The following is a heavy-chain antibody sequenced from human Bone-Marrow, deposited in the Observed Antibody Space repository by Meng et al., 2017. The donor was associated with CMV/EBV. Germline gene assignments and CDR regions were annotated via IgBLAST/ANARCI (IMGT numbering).Heavy chain of an antibody. CDR2: IKKDGSEK. CDR3: ARDKGTMYSSGRGAFEI. J-gene: IGHJ3*02. D-gene: IGHD6-19*01. Sequence: GGSLRLSCAASGFTFSSYWMGWVRQAPGKGLEWVANIKKDGSEKYSVDSVKGRVTISRDNAKNSLYLQMNSPRAEDTAVYCCARDKGTMYSSGRGAFEIWGQGTMVTVSS. V-gene: IGHV3-7*01. CDR1: GFTFSSYW.